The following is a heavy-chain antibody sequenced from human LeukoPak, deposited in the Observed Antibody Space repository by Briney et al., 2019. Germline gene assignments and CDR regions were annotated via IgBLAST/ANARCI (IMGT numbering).Heavy chain of an antibody. D-gene: IGHD2-15*01. Sequence: SETLSLTCTVSGGSISSGDYYWSWIRQPPGKGLGWIGSVYYSGTTYYSPSLKSRVTISVDMSKNQFSLKLSYVTAADTAVYYCARRRAGGNNYYFDFWGQGTLVTVSS. CDR1: GGSISSGDYY. CDR2: VYYSGTT. V-gene: IGHV4-39*01. CDR3: ARRRAGGNNYYFDF. J-gene: IGHJ4*02.